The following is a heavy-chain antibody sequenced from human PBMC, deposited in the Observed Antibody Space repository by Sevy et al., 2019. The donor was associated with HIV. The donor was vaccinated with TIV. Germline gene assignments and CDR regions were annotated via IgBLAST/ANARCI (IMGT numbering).Heavy chain of an antibody. CDR1: GGSFSGYY. V-gene: IGHV4-34*01. D-gene: IGHD2-15*01. CDR2: INHSGGT. CDR3: ARHCTGSSCSHAFDI. J-gene: IGHJ3*02. Sequence: SETLSLTCAVYGGSFSGYYWSWIRQPPGKGLEWIGEINHSGGTNYNPSLKSRVTISADTSKNQFSLKLNSVTAADTGVYYCARHCTGSSCSHAFDIWGQGTMVTVSS.